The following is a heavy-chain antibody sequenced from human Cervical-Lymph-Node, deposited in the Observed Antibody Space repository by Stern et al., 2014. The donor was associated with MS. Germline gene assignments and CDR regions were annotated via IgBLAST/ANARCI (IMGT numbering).Heavy chain of an antibody. CDR3: AGGSTVGAPDF. D-gene: IGHD4-23*01. V-gene: IGHV4-59*01. CDR1: GASIRSYS. J-gene: IGHJ4*02. CDR2: IYYSGSS. Sequence: QVQLQESGPGLVKPSETLSLTCTVSGASIRSYSWSWIRQTPGKGLELIGYIYYSGSSNQNPSLKSRVTISVDTSKNQFSLRLRSVTAVDTAVYYCAGGSTVGAPDFWGQGTLVTVSS.